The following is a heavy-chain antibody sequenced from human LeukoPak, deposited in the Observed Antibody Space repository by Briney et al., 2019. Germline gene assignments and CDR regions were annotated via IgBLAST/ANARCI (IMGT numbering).Heavy chain of an antibody. CDR3: ARAKHYYGSGSYGD. D-gene: IGHD3-10*01. Sequence: ASVKVSCKASGYTFTSYYMHWVRQAPGQGLEWVGWVTAFNENTHYSRKFQGRVTMTRDTSPSTAYMELRSLRSDDTAVYYCARAKHYYGSGSYGDWGQGTLVTVSS. CDR1: GYTFTSYY. CDR2: VTAFNENT. J-gene: IGHJ4*02. V-gene: IGHV1/OR15-2*02.